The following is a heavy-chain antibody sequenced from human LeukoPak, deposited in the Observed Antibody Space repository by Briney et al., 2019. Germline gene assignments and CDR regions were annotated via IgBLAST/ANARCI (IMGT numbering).Heavy chain of an antibody. V-gene: IGHV3-53*01. J-gene: IGHJ6*02. CDR3: ARDFIASSWYLAAYYYYYYGMDV. CDR1: GFTVDSNY. Sequence: GGSLRLSCAASGFTVDSNYLSWVRQAPGKGLEWVSTIYTGGNTYYAASVKGRFTISRDFSKNTVFLHMNSLRAEDTAMYYCARDFIASSWYLAAYYYYYYGMDVWGQGTTVTVSS. D-gene: IGHD6-13*01. CDR2: IYTGGNT.